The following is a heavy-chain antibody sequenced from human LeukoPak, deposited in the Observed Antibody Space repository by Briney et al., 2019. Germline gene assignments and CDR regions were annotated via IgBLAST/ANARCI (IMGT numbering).Heavy chain of an antibody. V-gene: IGHV3-21*01. CDR3: AREPFWSGYYSNLHFDY. CDR2: ISGSGKYI. Sequence: GGSLRLSCAASEFTFSSYNMNWVRQAPGKGLEWVSCISGSGKYIYYADSVKGRFTISRDNAKNSLYLQMNSLRAEDTAVYYCAREPFWSGYYSNLHFDYWGQGTPVTVSS. CDR1: EFTFSSYN. J-gene: IGHJ4*02. D-gene: IGHD3-3*01.